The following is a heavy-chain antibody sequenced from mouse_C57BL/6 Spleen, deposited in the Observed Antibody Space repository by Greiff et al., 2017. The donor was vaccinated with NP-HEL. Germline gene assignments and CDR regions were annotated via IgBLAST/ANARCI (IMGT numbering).Heavy chain of an antibody. D-gene: IGHD2-1*01. CDR3: TLFYGNLGY. V-gene: IGHV14-4*01. Sequence: DVKLVESGAELVRPGASVKLSCTASGFNIKDDYMHWVKQRPEQGLEWIGWIDPENGDTEYASKFQGKATITADTSSNTAYLQLSSLTSEDTAVYYCTLFYGNLGYWGQGTLVTVSA. J-gene: IGHJ3*01. CDR2: IDPENGDT. CDR1: GFNIKDDY.